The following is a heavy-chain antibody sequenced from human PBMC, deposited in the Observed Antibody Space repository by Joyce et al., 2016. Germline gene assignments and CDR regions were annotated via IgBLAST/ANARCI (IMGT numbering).Heavy chain of an antibody. D-gene: IGHD3-10*01. CDR2: ISYDGSKK. V-gene: IGHV3-30*18. J-gene: IGHJ4*02. CDR3: AKWGLYGSGSYWADY. Sequence: QVQLVESGGGVVQPGRSLRLSCGTSGFTFSTSGMHWVRQAPGKGLEWLTFISYDGSKKYYADSVKGRFTISRDNSKTTLYLLMDSLRPEDTAVYYCAKWGLYGSGSYWADYWGQGTLVTVSS. CDR1: GFTFSTSG.